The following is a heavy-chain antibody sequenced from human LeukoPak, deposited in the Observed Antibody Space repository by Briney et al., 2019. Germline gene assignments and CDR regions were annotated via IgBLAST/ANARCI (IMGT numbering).Heavy chain of an antibody. Sequence: SQTLSLTFAISGDSVSSNSAAWNWIRQSPSRGLEWLGRTYYRSKWYNDYAVSVKSRITINPDTSKNQFSLQLNSVTPEDTAVYYCAREEEAVPARIYYYYGMDVWGQGTTVTVSS. V-gene: IGHV6-1*01. J-gene: IGHJ6*02. CDR3: AREEEAVPARIYYYYGMDV. CDR1: GDSVSSNSAA. CDR2: TYYRSKWYN. D-gene: IGHD1-14*01.